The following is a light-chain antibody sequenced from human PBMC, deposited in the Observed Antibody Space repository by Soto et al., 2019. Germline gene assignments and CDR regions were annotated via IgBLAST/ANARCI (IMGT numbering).Light chain of an antibody. J-gene: IGLJ1*01. Sequence: QSVLTQPASVSGYPGQSITISCTGRRSDVGGYNYVSWYQQHPGKAPKFMIYEVSRRPSGVSNRFSGSKSGNTASLTVSGLQAEDEADYYCSSYTTSNTYGFGTGTRSPS. CDR1: RSDVGGYNY. CDR2: EVS. V-gene: IGLV2-14*01. CDR3: SSYTTSNTYG.